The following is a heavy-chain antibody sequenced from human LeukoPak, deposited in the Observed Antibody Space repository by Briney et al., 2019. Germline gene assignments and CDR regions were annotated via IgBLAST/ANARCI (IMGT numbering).Heavy chain of an antibody. Sequence: QSGGSLRLSCAASGFTFNKFAMSWVRQAPGKGLEWVSGIIENGGETYYADSVRGRFTISRDNSKNTLYLQMNSLRAEDTAVYYCARDFRSVQLERRRAFDIWGQGTMVTVSS. D-gene: IGHD1-1*01. V-gene: IGHV3-23*01. CDR2: IIENGGET. CDR1: GFTFNKFA. J-gene: IGHJ3*02. CDR3: ARDFRSVQLERRRAFDI.